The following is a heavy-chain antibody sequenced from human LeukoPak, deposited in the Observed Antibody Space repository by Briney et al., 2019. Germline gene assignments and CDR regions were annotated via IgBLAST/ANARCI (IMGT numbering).Heavy chain of an antibody. CDR1: GFTVSSNY. D-gene: IGHD1-7*01. J-gene: IGHJ4*02. V-gene: IGHV3-53*01. CDR3: ASVDNWNYFLGY. CDR2: IYSGGST. Sequence: GRSLRLSCAASGFTVSSNYMSWVRQAPGKGLEWVSVIYSGGSTYYADSVKGRFTISRDNSKNTLYLQMNSLRAEDTAVYYCASVDNWNYFLGYWGQGTLVTVSS.